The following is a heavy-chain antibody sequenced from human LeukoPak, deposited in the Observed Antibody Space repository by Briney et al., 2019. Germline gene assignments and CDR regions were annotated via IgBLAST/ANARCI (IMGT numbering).Heavy chain of an antibody. CDR1: GGSISSYY. CDR3: ARRIAARPRGYWFDP. CDR2: INHSGST. D-gene: IGHD6-6*01. V-gene: IGHV4-34*01. Sequence: SETLSLTCTVSGGSISSYYWSRIRQPPGKGLEWIGEINHSGSTNYNPSLKSRVTISVDTSKNQFSLKVSSVTAADTAVYYCARRIAARPRGYWFDPWGQGTLVTVSS. J-gene: IGHJ5*02.